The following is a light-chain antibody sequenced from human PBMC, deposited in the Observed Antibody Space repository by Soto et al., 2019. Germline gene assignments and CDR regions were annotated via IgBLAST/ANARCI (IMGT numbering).Light chain of an antibody. V-gene: IGKV1-9*01. CDR3: QQLFDSPIT. CDR1: QGISNY. CDR2: AAS. Sequence: DIQMTQSPSSLSASVGDRVTITCRASQGISNYLAWYQQKPGKAPKLLIYAASTLESGVPSRFSATVSGTEFSLTITSLQPEDFATYYCQQLFDSPITFGQGTRLEIK. J-gene: IGKJ5*01.